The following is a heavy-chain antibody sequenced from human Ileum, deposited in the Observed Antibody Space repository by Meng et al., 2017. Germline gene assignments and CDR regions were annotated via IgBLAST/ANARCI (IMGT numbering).Heavy chain of an antibody. CDR1: GASVSSDY. V-gene: IGHV4-59*02. Sequence: QVQLQGSGPGLVKPSETLSLTCSVSGASVSSDYWSWIRQPPGKGLEWIAYVYNTGSSNYNPSLKSRVTISVDTSSNQFSLRLTSVTAADTAVYYCARGPPADSWGPGILVTVSS. CDR3: ARGPPADS. J-gene: IGHJ4*02. CDR2: VYNTGSS.